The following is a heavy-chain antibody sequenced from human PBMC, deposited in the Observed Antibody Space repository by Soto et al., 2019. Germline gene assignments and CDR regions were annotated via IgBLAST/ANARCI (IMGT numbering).Heavy chain of an antibody. CDR1: GFSFSSYG. CDR2: FWYDGINV. J-gene: IGHJ4*02. Sequence: QVQLGESGGGVVQPGRSLRLSCAASGFSFSSYGMHWVRQVPGKGLEWVAVFWYDGINVNYQDSVKGRFTISRDNSKNTLYMEVNSLRAEDTAMYYCARGNGNNYGRFHSWVQGTLVTVSS. V-gene: IGHV3-33*01. CDR3: ARGNGNNYGRFHS. D-gene: IGHD5-18*01.